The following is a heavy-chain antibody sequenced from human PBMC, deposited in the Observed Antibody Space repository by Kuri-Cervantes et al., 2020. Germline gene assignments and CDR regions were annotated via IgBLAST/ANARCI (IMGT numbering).Heavy chain of an antibody. V-gene: IGHV3-30-3*01. J-gene: IGHJ4*02. CDR1: GFTFSSYA. Sequence: GGSLRLSCADSGFTFSSYAMHWVRQAPGKGLEWVAVISYDGSNKYYADSVKGRFTISRDNSKNTLYLQMNSLRAGDTAVYYCAALGSYLYWGQGTLVTVSS. D-gene: IGHD3-10*01. CDR2: ISYDGSNK. CDR3: AALGSYLY.